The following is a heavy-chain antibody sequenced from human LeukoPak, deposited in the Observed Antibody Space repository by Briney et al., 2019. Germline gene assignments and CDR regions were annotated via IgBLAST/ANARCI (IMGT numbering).Heavy chain of an antibody. D-gene: IGHD3-10*01. J-gene: IGHJ6*02. V-gene: IGHV1-69*05. CDR2: VIPVFGTT. CDR1: GGTFSSYA. CDR3: ARDRGSGSYPSPYYYYYGMDV. Sequence: SVKVSCKASGGTFSSYAISWVRQAPGQGLEWMGGVIPVFGTTNYAQKFQGRVTITTDESTSTAYMELSSLRSEDTAVYFCARDRGSGSYPSPYYYYYGMDVWGQGTTVTVSS.